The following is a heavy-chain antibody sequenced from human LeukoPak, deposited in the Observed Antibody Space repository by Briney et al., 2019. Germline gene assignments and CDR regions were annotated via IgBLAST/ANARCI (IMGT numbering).Heavy chain of an antibody. J-gene: IGHJ2*01. CDR2: IYYSGST. V-gene: IGHV4-39*07. Sequence: PSETLSLTCTVSGGSISSSSYYWGWIRQPPGKGLEWIGSIYYSGSTYYNPSLKSRVTISVDTSKNQFSLKLSSVTAADTAVYYCARLVVPAAMGFLYGDWYFDLWGRGTLVTVSS. CDR3: ARLVVPAAMGFLYGDWYFDL. D-gene: IGHD2-2*01. CDR1: GGSISSSSYY.